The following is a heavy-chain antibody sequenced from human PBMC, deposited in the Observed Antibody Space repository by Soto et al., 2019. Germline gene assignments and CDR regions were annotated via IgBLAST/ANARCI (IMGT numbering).Heavy chain of an antibody. D-gene: IGHD2-21*01. V-gene: IGHV4-59*01. CDR1: GGSISRYF. J-gene: IGHJ5*02. CDR2: IFYTGST. Sequence: PSETPSLTCTVSGGSISRYFWSWIRQSPGKGLEWIGYIFYTGSTTYNPSLKSRVTISIDTSKNQFSLKLSSLTAADTAVYYCAHFSDLEWFDPWGQGTLVTVSS. CDR3: AHFSDLEWFDP.